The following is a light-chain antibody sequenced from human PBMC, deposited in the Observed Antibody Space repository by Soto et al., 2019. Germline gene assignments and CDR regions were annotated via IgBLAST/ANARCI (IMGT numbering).Light chain of an antibody. Sequence: QSALTQPAPVSGSPGQSITISCTGTSSDVGSYNLVSWYQHRPGKAPKLLIYVVVKRPSGVSSRFSGSKSGNTASLTISGLQAEDEADYYCCSYAGSGTPYVFGTGTKLTVL. CDR1: SSDVGSYNL. CDR3: CSYAGSGTPYV. V-gene: IGLV2-23*02. CDR2: VVV. J-gene: IGLJ1*01.